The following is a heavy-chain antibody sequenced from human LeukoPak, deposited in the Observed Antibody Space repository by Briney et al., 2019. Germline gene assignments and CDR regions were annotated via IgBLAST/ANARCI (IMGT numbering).Heavy chain of an antibody. CDR1: GGTFSSYA. Sequence: SVTVSCKASGGTFSSYAISWVRQAPGQGLDWMGRIIPIFGIANYAQKFQGRVTITADKSTSTAYMELSSLRSEDTAVYYCARAESGSYYHFDYWGQGTLVTVSS. CDR2: IIPIFGIA. J-gene: IGHJ4*02. V-gene: IGHV1-69*04. CDR3: ARAESGSYYHFDY. D-gene: IGHD1-26*01.